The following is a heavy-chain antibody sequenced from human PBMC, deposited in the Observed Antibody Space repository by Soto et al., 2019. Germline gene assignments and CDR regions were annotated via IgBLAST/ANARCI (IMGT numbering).Heavy chain of an antibody. D-gene: IGHD6-6*01. V-gene: IGHV5-51*01. CDR1: GYSFTSYW. J-gene: IGHJ4*02. Sequence: PGESLKISCKGSGYSFTSYWIGWVRQMPGKGLEWMGIIYPGDSDTRYSPSFQGQVTISADKSISTAYLQWSSLKASDTAMYYCARLPYVARGQLVQDTGYWGQGTLVTVSS. CDR2: IYPGDSDT. CDR3: ARLPYVARGQLVQDTGY.